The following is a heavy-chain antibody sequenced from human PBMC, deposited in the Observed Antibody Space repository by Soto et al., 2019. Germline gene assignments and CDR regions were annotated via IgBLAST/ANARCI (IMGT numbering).Heavy chain of an antibody. J-gene: IGHJ6*01. CDR1: VFTFRSYS. CDR3: ARDIMVRGGITLSRHYYGMDA. CDR2: ISSSSSYI. D-gene: IGHD3-10*01. V-gene: IGHV3-21*01. Sequence: VGSLRLSCASSVFTFRSYSMNWVRHSPGKWLEWVSSISSSSSYIYYADSVKGRFTISRDNAKNSLYLQMNSLRAEDTAVYYCARDIMVRGGITLSRHYYGMDAWGQGTTCKVSS.